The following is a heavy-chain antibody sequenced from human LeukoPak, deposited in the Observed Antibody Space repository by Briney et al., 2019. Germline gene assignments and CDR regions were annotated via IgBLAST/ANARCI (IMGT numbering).Heavy chain of an antibody. J-gene: IGHJ5*02. Sequence: SETLSLTCTVSGGSISSSSYYWGWIRQPPGKGLEWIGSIYYSGSTYYNPSLKSRVTISVDTSKNQFSLKLSSVTAADTAVYYCARVGYCSGGSCYLLGWFDPWGQGTLVTVSS. D-gene: IGHD2-15*01. CDR3: ARVGYCSGGSCYLLGWFDP. CDR2: IYYSGST. CDR1: GGSISSSSYY. V-gene: IGHV4-39*07.